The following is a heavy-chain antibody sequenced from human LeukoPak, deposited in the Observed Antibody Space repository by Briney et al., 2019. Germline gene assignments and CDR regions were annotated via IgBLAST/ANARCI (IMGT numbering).Heavy chain of an antibody. V-gene: IGHV4-39*02. CDR1: GGSISSSSYY. CDR2: IYYSGST. J-gene: IGHJ6*03. CDR3: ARDSSGYYYGLNYYYYMDV. Sequence: SETLSLTCTVSGGSISSSSYYWGWIRQPPGKGLEWIGSIYYSGSTYYNPSLKSRVTISVDTSKNQFSLKLSSVTAADTAVYYCARDSSGYYYGLNYYYYMDVWGKGTTVTVSS. D-gene: IGHD3-22*01.